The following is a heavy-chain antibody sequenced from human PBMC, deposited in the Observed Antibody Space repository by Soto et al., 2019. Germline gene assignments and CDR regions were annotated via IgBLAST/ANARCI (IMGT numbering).Heavy chain of an antibody. V-gene: IGHV3-11*01. CDR1: GFTFSDYY. CDR2: ISSSGSTI. CDR3: ARGYYDSSGYPFQH. D-gene: IGHD3-22*01. Sequence: GGSLRLSCAASGFTFSDYYMSWIRQAPGKGLEWVSYISSSGSTIKYADSVKGRFTISRDNAKNSLYLEMNSLRAEDTAVYYCARGYYDSSGYPFQHWGQGTLVTVSS. J-gene: IGHJ1*01.